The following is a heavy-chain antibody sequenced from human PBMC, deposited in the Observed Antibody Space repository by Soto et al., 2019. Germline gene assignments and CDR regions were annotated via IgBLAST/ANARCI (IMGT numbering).Heavy chain of an antibody. CDR3: AKHDPNSGLRNYYFDY. J-gene: IGHJ4*02. CDR2: ISGSGGST. V-gene: IGHV3-23*01. D-gene: IGHD5-12*01. CDR1: GFTFSSYA. Sequence: GGSLRLSCAASGFTFSSYAMSWVRQAPGKGLEWVSAISGSGGSTYYADSVKGRFTISRDNSKNTLYLQMNSLRAEDTAVYYCAKHDPNSGLRNYYFDYWGQGTLVTVSS.